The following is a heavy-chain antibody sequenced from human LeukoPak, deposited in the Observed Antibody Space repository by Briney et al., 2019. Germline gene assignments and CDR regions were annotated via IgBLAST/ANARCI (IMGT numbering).Heavy chain of an antibody. Sequence: SETLSLTCAVYGGSFSGYYWSWTRQPPGKGLEWIGEINHSGSTNYNPSLKSRVTISVDTSKNQFSLRLSSVTAADTAVYYCATRSDSSSPFDYWGQGTLVTVSS. J-gene: IGHJ4*02. D-gene: IGHD6-6*01. CDR3: ATRSDSSSPFDY. CDR2: INHSGST. CDR1: GGSFSGYY. V-gene: IGHV4-34*01.